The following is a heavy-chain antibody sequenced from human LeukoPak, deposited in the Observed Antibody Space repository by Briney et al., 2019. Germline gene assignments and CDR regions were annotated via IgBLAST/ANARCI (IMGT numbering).Heavy chain of an antibody. J-gene: IGHJ4*02. D-gene: IGHD6-13*01. CDR3: ARRWSFDY. CDR1: GFTFSSYG. V-gene: IGHV3-30*19. CDR2: ISYDENDK. Sequence: GGSLRLSCAASGFTFSSYGMHWVRQAPGKGLEWVAVISYDENDKYYADSVKGRFTISRDNSKNTLYLQMNSLRTEDTAVYYCARRWSFDYWGQGTLVTVSS.